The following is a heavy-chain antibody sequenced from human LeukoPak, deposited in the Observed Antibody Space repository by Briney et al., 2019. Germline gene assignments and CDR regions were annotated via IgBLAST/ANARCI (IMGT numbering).Heavy chain of an antibody. CDR3: AKDGIPMATISYFDY. D-gene: IGHD5-24*01. J-gene: IGHJ4*02. V-gene: IGHV3-23*01. Sequence: GGSLRLSCAASGFTFSSYTMSWVRQAPGKGLEWVSAISGSGGSTYYADSVKGRFTISRDNSKNTLYLQMNSLRAEDTAVYYCAKDGIPMATISYFDYWGQGTLVTVSS. CDR1: GFTFSSYT. CDR2: ISGSGGST.